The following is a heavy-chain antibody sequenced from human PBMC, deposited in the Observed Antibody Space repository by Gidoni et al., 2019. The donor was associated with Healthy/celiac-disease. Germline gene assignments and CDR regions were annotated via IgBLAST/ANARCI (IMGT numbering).Heavy chain of an antibody. D-gene: IGHD4-17*01. CDR3: ATALRWPPWRGYYYYYMDV. CDR1: GYTLTVLS. J-gene: IGHJ6*03. Sequence: QVQLVQSGAEVKKPGASVQVSCKVSGYTLTVLSIHLVRQAPGKGLEWMGGFDPEDGETSYAQKFQGRVTMTEDTSTDTAYMELSSLRSEDTAVYYCATALRWPPWRGYYYYYMDVWGKGTTVTVSS. CDR2: FDPEDGET. V-gene: IGHV1-24*01.